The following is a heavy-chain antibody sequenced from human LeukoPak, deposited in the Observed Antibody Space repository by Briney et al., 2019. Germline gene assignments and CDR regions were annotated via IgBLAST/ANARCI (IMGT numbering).Heavy chain of an antibody. CDR3: ARERPGYCSGGSCYGFDP. J-gene: IGHJ5*02. CDR1: GHTFTSYA. V-gene: IGHV7-4-1*02. CDR2: INTNTGNP. Sequence: ASVKVSCKASGHTFTSYAMNWVRRAPGQGLEWMGWINTNTGNPTYAQGFTGRFVFSLDTSVSTAYLQISSLKAEDTAVYYCARERPGYCSGGSCYGFDPWGQGTLVTVSS. D-gene: IGHD2-15*01.